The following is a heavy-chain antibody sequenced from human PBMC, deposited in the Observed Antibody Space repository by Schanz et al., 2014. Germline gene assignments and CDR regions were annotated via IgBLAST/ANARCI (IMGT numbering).Heavy chain of an antibody. J-gene: IGHJ1*01. CDR3: ASGVHVSSLQKGLQF. V-gene: IGHV3-48*01. Sequence: EGQLAESGGGLVQPGGSLRLSCAASGFTFSSYAMSWVRQAPGKGLEWLSYIAMSSSTRHYADSVKGRVTISRDNAKNSVSLQMRRLRVEDTAVYYCASGVHVSSLQKGLQFWGRGTLVIVSS. CDR1: GFTFSSYA. CDR2: IAMSSSTR. D-gene: IGHD3-10*01.